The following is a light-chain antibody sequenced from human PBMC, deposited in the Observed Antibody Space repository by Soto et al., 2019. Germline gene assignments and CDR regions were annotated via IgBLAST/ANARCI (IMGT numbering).Light chain of an antibody. V-gene: IGKV3-20*01. CDR3: QQYGSLPYT. Sequence: ENVLTQSPGTLSLSPGERATLSCRASQNVDNNFLAWYQHKPGQPPRLLIFGASIRAAGIPDRFSGSGSGTDFTRSISRLEPEDFVVYHCQQYGSLPYTFGQGTKLDI. CDR1: QNVDNNF. CDR2: GAS. J-gene: IGKJ2*01.